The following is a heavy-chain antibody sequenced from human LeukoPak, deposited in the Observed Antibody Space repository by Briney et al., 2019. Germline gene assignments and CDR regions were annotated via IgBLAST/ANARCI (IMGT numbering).Heavy chain of an antibody. Sequence: ASVNVSCKASGYTFTSYDINWVRQATGQGLEWMGWMNPNSGNTGYAQKFQGRVTMTRNTSISTAYMELSSLRSEDTAVYYCARLDLKPYYYYYGMDVWGQGTTVTVSS. J-gene: IGHJ6*02. CDR1: GYTFTSYD. CDR2: MNPNSGNT. CDR3: ARLDLKPYYYYYGMDV. V-gene: IGHV1-8*01. D-gene: IGHD3/OR15-3a*01.